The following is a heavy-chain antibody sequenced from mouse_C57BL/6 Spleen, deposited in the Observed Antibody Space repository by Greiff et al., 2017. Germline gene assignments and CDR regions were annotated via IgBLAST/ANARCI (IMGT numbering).Heavy chain of an antibody. V-gene: IGHV1-72*01. D-gene: IGHD3-3*01. J-gene: IGHJ4*01. Sequence: QVQLQQPGAELVKPGASVKLSCKASGYTFTSYWMHWVKQRPGRGLEWIGRIDPNSGGTKYNEKFKSKATLTVDKPSSASYMRLIRLTSEDSAVYYCAISKGMCYWGQGASVTVSS. CDR3: AISKGMCY. CDR1: GYTFTSYW. CDR2: IDPNSGGT.